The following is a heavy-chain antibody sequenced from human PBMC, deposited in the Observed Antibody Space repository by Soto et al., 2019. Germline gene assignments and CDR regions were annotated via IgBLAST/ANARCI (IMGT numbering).Heavy chain of an antibody. D-gene: IGHD2-15*01. CDR2: ISFDGTTD. Sequence: GGSLRLSCVASGFNFNNYNLHWVRQAPSNSLESVAVISFDGTTDYYADSVKGRFTVSRDNFKNILSLQMDSLRPEDTAVYYCARDNRDCSAFNCYNPGRVFGLDVWGQGTTVTVSS. CDR3: ARDNRDCSAFNCYNPGRVFGLDV. CDR1: GFNFNNYN. J-gene: IGHJ6*02. V-gene: IGHV3-30-3*01.